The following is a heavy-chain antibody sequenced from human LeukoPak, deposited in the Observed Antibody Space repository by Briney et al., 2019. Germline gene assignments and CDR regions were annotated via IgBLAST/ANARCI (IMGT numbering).Heavy chain of an antibody. J-gene: IGHJ4*01. D-gene: IGHD1-26*01. CDR3: ARGGSYYGYFDY. Sequence: SETLSLTRTVSGGSISTYYWSWIRQPPGKGLEWIAYIYYSGSTNYNPSLKSRVTISVDTPKNLFSLKLSSVTAADTAVYYCARGGSYYGYFDYWGHGALVTVSS. CDR2: IYYSGST. V-gene: IGHV4-59*01. CDR1: GGSISTYY.